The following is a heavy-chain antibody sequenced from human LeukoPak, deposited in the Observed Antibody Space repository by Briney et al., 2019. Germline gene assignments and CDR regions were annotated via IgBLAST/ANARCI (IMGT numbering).Heavy chain of an antibody. J-gene: IGHJ4*02. V-gene: IGHV3-23*01. D-gene: IGHD4-17*01. CDR3: AKDQTVTGGYHFDY. CDR2: ITGSGDST. Sequence: GGSLRLSRAASGFTFSSSAMSWVRQAPGKGLDWVSAITGSGDSTYYADSVKGRFTISRDNSKNTLYLLMNSLRAEDTAVYYCAKDQTVTGGYHFDYWGQGTLVTVSS. CDR1: GFTFSSSA.